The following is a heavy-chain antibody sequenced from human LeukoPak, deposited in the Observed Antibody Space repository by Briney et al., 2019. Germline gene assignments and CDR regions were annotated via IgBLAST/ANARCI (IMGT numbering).Heavy chain of an antibody. CDR1: GFNFRSYS. D-gene: IGHD6-13*01. Sequence: PGGSLRLSCAASGFNFRSYSMNWVRQAPGKGLEWVSSISSSSTYIYYADSVKGRFTISRDNAKNSPYLQMNSLRAEDTAVYYCARDESNTWSTLEYWGQGTLVAVSS. J-gene: IGHJ4*02. CDR3: ARDESNTWSTLEY. V-gene: IGHV3-21*01. CDR2: ISSSSTYI.